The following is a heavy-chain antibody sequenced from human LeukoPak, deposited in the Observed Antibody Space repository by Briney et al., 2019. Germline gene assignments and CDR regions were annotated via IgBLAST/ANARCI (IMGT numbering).Heavy chain of an antibody. J-gene: IGHJ4*02. CDR2: ISSTSTSM. CDR3: ARVWQDNSGVDY. V-gene: IGHV3-48*02. D-gene: IGHD2-21*01. Sequence: GGSLRLSCAASGFTFSDYRINWVRQAPGKGLEWLSYISSTSTSMNYADSVRGRFAISRDNAKNSLYLQMNSLRDEDTAVYYCARVWQDNSGVDYWGQGTLVIVSS. CDR1: GFTFSDYR.